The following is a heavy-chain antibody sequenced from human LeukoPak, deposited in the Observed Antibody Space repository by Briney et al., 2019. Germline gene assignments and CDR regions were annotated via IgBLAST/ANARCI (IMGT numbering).Heavy chain of an antibody. Sequence: SVKVSCKASGGTFSSYAISWVRQAPGQGLEWMGGIIPIFGTANYAQKFQGRVTITADESTSTAYMELSSLRSEDTAVYYCARVLLGMATGPGFDYWGQGTLVTVSS. CDR3: ARVLLGMATGPGFDY. CDR2: IIPIFGTA. J-gene: IGHJ4*02. CDR1: GGTFSSYA. V-gene: IGHV1-69*13. D-gene: IGHD5-24*01.